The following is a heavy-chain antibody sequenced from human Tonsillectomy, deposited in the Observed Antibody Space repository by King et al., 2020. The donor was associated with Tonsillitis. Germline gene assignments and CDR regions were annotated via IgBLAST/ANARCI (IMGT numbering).Heavy chain of an antibody. D-gene: IGHD6-19*01. CDR1: SGSISRASYY. CDR2: VYYIGST. CDR3: ARIQWLANYYYYYMDV. J-gene: IGHJ6*03. V-gene: IGHV4-39*01. Sequence: QLQESGPGLVKPSETLSLTCTVSSGSISRASYYWGWIRLPPGMGLEWIGSVYYIGSTYYNPSLTNRVTISVDTAKNQFSLKLSSVTAADTAVYYCARIQWLANYYYYYMDVWGKGTTVTVSS.